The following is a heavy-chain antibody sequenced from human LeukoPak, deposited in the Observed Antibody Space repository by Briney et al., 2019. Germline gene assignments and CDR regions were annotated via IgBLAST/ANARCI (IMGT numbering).Heavy chain of an antibody. V-gene: IGHV3-30*18. D-gene: IGHD3-22*01. CDR2: ISYDGSNK. Sequence: GGSLRLSCAASGFTFSSYGMHWVRQAPGKGLEWVAVISYDGSNKYYADSVKGRFTISRDNSKNTLYLQMNSLRAEDTAVYYCAKVATMIVLTTGDPYFDYWGQGTLVTVSS. CDR3: AKVATMIVLTTGDPYFDY. CDR1: GFTFSSYG. J-gene: IGHJ4*02.